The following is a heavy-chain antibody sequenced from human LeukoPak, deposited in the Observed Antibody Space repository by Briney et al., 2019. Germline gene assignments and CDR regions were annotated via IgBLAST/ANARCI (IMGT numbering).Heavy chain of an antibody. V-gene: IGHV3-43*01. D-gene: IGHD6-13*01. J-gene: IGHJ4*02. CDR2: ISWDGGTT. Sequence: AGGFVRLSCAASGCTFDNYTMPWVRQAPGKGLEWVSLISWDGGTTYYADSVKGRFTISRDNSKNSLYLQMNSLRTEDTALYYCAKGAAAGSSLDYWGQGTLDTVSS. CDR3: AKGAAAGSSLDY. CDR1: GCTFDNYT.